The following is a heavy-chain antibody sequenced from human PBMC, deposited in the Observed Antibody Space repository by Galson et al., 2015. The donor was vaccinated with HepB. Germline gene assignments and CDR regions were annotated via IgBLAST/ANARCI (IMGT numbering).Heavy chain of an antibody. Sequence: SLRLSCAASGFTFDDYTMHWVRQAPGKGLEWVSLISWDGGSTYYADSVKGRFTISGDNSKNSLYLQMNSLRTEDTALYYCAKGRRGYSYGPGDYWGQGTLVTVSS. V-gene: IGHV3-43*01. J-gene: IGHJ4*02. CDR3: AKGRRGYSYGPGDY. D-gene: IGHD5-18*01. CDR1: GFTFDDYT. CDR2: ISWDGGST.